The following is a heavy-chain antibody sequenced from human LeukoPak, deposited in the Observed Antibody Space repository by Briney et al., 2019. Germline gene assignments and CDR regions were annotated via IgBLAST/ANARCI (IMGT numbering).Heavy chain of an antibody. CDR2: IYTGGST. Sequence: SETLSLSYTVSGGFTSRYCWRWIRQPAGKGLEWIGRIYTGGSTNYNPSLKSRVTISVDKSKNQFSLKLSSVTAANTAVYYCARAVSSGWLGRNDYYYYIYGQGKVTTVTVSS. V-gene: IGHV4-4*07. CDR3: ARAVSSGWLGRNDYYYYIYG. J-gene: IGHJ6*03. D-gene: IGHD6-19*01. CDR1: GGFTSRYC.